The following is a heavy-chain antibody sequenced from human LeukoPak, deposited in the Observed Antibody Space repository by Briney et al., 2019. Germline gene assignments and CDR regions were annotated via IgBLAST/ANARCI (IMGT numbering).Heavy chain of an antibody. CDR3: ARDRGIAEADSFDP. J-gene: IGHJ5*02. Sequence: EASVKVSCKASGYXYTTDGISWVRQAPGQGLEWMGWIDTYSGKTNYAQKFQGRVTMTSDTSTSTAYMELRSLRSDDTAVYYCARDRGIAEADSFDPWGQGTLVTVSS. V-gene: IGHV1-18*01. CDR1: GYXYTTDG. CDR2: IDTYSGKT. D-gene: IGHD6-13*01.